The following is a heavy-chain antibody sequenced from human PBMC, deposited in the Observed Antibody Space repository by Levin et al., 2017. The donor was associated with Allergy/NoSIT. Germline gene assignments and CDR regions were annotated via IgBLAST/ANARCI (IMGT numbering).Heavy chain of an antibody. D-gene: IGHD2-8*02. V-gene: IGHV3-21*01. Sequence: PGGSLRLSCAASGFTFSTYSMNWVRQAPGKGLEWVSTISKHSTYIYYSDSVRGRFTISRDNADNSLDLQMDSLRAEDTAIYYCTRDLSPALPGGFDVWGQGTVVTVSS. J-gene: IGHJ3*01. CDR3: TRDLSPALPGGFDV. CDR1: GFTFSTYS. CDR2: ISKHSTYI.